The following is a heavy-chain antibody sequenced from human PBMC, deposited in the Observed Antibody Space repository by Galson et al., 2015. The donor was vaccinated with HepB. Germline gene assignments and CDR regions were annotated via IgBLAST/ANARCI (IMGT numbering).Heavy chain of an antibody. J-gene: IGHJ4*02. V-gene: IGHV3-30*18. CDR3: AKDLGYNYGYSDY. CDR2: IVYDGSNK. CDR1: GFTFSSYG. Sequence: SLRLSCAASGFTFSSYGIHWVRQAPGKGLEWVAVIVYDGSNKYYADSVKGRFTISRDNSKNTLYLHMNSLRAEDTAVYYCAKDLGYNYGYSDYWGQGTLVTVSS. D-gene: IGHD5-18*01.